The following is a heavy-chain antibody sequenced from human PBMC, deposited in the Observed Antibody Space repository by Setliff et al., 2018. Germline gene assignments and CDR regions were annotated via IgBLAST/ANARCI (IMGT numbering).Heavy chain of an antibody. V-gene: IGHV1-18*01. CDR3: VGSSAPQVVLAADFDF. D-gene: IGHD6-19*01. J-gene: IGHJ4*02. CDR1: GFSFTSFG. CDR2: ISGYTGET. Sequence: ASVKVSCKTSGFSFTSFGFSWVRQAPGQGLEWMGSISGYTGETNYAQKFQARVTMTADTSATTVYMELQSLRSDDTAVYYCVGSSAPQVVLAADFDFWGQGTPVTVSS.